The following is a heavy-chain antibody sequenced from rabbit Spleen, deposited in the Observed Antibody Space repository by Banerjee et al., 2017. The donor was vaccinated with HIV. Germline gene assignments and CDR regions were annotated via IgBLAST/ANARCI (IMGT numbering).Heavy chain of an antibody. J-gene: IGHJ4*01. V-gene: IGHV1S40*01. D-gene: IGHD1-1*01. Sequence: QSLEESGGDLVKPGASLTLTCTASGVSFTNNYYMCWVRQAPGKGLEWIACINAATGKPVYATWAKGRFTISRTSSTTVTLRMTSLTAADRATYFCARDLVGVIGWNFYLWGPGTLVTVS. CDR1: GVSFTNNYY. CDR3: ARDLVGVIGWNFYL. CDR2: INAATGKP.